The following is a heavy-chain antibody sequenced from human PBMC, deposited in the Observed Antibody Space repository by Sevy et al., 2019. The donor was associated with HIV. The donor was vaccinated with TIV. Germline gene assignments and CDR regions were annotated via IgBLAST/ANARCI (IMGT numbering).Heavy chain of an antibody. D-gene: IGHD3-16*02. J-gene: IGHJ4*02. Sequence: GESLKISCAVSGFTFSSYTMNWVRQAPGKGLEWVSSISNSSSYIYYAVSVKGRFTISRDNAKNSLYLQMNSLRAEDTAVYYCAREEEDYVWGTSRDLTFFDYWGQGTLVTVSS. CDR1: GFTFSSYT. V-gene: IGHV3-21*01. CDR3: AREEEDYVWGTSRDLTFFDY. CDR2: ISNSSSYI.